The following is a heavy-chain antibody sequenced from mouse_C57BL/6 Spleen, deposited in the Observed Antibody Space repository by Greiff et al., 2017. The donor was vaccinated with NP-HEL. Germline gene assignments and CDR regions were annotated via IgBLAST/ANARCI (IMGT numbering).Heavy chain of an antibody. V-gene: IGHV1-22*01. CDR3: ARKLVMNYYGSSYVDY. CDR2: INPNNGGT. J-gene: IGHJ2*01. Sequence: EVQLQQSGPELVKPGASVKMSCKASGYTFTDYNMHWVKQSHGKSLEWIGYINPNNGGTSYNQKFKGKATLTVNKSSSTAYMELRSLTSEDSAVYYCARKLVMNYYGSSYVDYWGQGTTLTVSS. CDR1: GYTFTDYN. D-gene: IGHD1-1*01.